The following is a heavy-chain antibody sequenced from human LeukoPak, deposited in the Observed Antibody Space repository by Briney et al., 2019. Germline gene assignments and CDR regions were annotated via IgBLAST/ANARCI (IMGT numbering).Heavy chain of an antibody. CDR3: ARGLTYYDFWSGKYWFDP. Sequence: SETLSLTCTVSNGSVSSSSHYWGWIRQPPGKGLEWIGTIYYSGITYYNPSLKSRLTISVDTSKNQFSLKLSSVTAADTAVYYCARGLTYYDFWSGKYWFDPWGQGTLVTVSS. V-gene: IGHV4-39*07. CDR1: NGSVSSSSHY. J-gene: IGHJ5*02. CDR2: IYYSGIT. D-gene: IGHD3-3*01.